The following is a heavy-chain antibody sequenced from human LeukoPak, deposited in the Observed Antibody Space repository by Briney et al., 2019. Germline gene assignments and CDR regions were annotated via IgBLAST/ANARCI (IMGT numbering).Heavy chain of an antibody. CDR1: GFTFDDYG. CDR2: INWNGGST. J-gene: IGHJ4*02. V-gene: IGHV3-20*04. D-gene: IGHD2-15*01. Sequence: PGGSLRLSCAASGFTFDDYGMSWVRQAPGKGLEWVSGINWNGGSTGYADSVKGRFTIPRDNAKDSLHLQMNSLRAEDTAFYYCAREDPVAALCLVYWGQGTLVTVSS. CDR3: AREDPVAALCLVY.